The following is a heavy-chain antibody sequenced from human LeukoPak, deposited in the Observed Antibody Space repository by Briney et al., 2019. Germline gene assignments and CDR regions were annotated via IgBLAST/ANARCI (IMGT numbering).Heavy chain of an antibody. J-gene: IGHJ5*02. CDR1: GYTLTELS. CDR3: ARGITGTTGGNWFDP. Sequence: ASVKVSCKVSGYTLTELSMHWVRQAPGKGLEWMGGFDPEDGETIYAQKFQGRVTMTEDTSTDTAYMELGRLRSDDTAVYYCARGITGTTGGNWFDPWGQGTLVTVSS. D-gene: IGHD1-7*01. V-gene: IGHV1-24*01. CDR2: FDPEDGET.